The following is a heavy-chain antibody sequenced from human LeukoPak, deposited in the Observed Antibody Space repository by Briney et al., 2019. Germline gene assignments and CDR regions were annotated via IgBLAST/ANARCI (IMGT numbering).Heavy chain of an antibody. Sequence: SETLSLTCTVSGGSISSSSYYWGWIRQPPGKGLEWIGSIYYSGSTYYNPSLKSRVTISVDTSKNQFSLKLSSVTAADTAVYYCARHGPDCGGDCYSSLDCWGQGTLVTVSS. CDR3: ARHGPDCGGDCYSSLDC. J-gene: IGHJ4*02. CDR2: IYYSGST. CDR1: GGSISSSSYY. V-gene: IGHV4-39*01. D-gene: IGHD2-21*01.